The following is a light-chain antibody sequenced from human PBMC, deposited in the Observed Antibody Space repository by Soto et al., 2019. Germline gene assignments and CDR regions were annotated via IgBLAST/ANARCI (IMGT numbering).Light chain of an antibody. Sequence: EIGLTQSPATLSLSPGERATLSCRASQSVSSYLAWYQQKPVQAPTLLIYDASNRATGIPARFSSSGSGADFTRTMSSLTTEDFAVYYCHQCTNWPFFGQGTKLQIK. CDR3: HQCTNWPF. J-gene: IGKJ2*01. V-gene: IGKV3-11*01. CDR1: QSVSSY. CDR2: DAS.